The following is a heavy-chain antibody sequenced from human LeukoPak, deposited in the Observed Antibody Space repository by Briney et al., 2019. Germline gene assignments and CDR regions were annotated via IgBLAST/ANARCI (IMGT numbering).Heavy chain of an antibody. CDR3: ARRSLGVHYGLDV. CDR2: INPNSGGT. CDR1: GYTFTGYY. V-gene: IGHV1-2*02. J-gene: IGHJ6*02. Sequence: ASVKVSCKASGYTFTGYYMHWVRQAPGQGLEWMGWINPNSGGTNYAQKFQGRVTMTRDTSISTVYMELNSLRSDDTAVYYCARRSLGVHYGLDVWGQGTTVTVSS.